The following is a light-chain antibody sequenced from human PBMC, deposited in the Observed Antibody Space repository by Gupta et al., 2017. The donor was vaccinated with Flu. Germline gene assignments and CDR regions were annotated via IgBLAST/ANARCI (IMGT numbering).Light chain of an antibody. J-gene: IGLJ3*02. CDR3: YSYGGSYRV. V-gene: IGLV2-11*03. Sequence: GTSSDCGGYNYVSWYQQHPGKAPKLIIYDVTKRPSGVPGRFSGSQSGNTASLTISGLQADDEADYYCYSYGGSYRVFGGGTKLTVL. CDR1: SSDCGGYNY. CDR2: DVT.